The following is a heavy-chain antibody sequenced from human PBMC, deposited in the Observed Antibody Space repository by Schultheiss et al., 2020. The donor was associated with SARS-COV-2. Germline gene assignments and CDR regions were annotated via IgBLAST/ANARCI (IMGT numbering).Heavy chain of an antibody. Sequence: GESLKISCSASGFTFGDYAMSWFRQAPEKGLEWVSSISSSSGYTIYADSVKGRFTISRDNAKNSLYLQMNSLRAEDTAVYYCARLGARQALNYWGQGTLVTVSS. J-gene: IGHJ4*02. D-gene: IGHD3-10*01. CDR2: ISSSSGYT. CDR1: GFTFGDYA. V-gene: IGHV3-11*03. CDR3: ARLGARQALNY.